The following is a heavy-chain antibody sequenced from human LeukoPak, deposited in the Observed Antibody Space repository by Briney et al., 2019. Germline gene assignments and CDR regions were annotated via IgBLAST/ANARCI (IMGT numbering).Heavy chain of an antibody. J-gene: IGHJ4*02. CDR3: AKDDPYSSGWYFDY. D-gene: IGHD6-19*01. V-gene: IGHV3-30-3*01. CDR1: GFTFSNYA. CDR2: ISYDGSNK. Sequence: GRSLRLSCAASGFTFSNYAMHWVRQAPGKGLEWVAVISYDGSNKYYADSVKGRFTISRDNSKNTLYLQMNSLRAEDTAVYYCAKDDPYSSGWYFDYWGQGTLVTVSS.